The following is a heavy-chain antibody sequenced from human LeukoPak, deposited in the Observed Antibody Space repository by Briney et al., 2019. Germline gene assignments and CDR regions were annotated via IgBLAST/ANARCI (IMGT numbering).Heavy chain of an antibody. D-gene: IGHD3-22*01. Sequence: GGSLRLSCAASGFTFSSYAMSWVRQAPGKGLEWFSAISGSGGSTYYADSVKGRFTISRDNSKNTLYLQMNSLRAEDTAVYYCAKDYYYYDSSGYHLGYFDYWGQGTLVTVSS. CDR1: GFTFSSYA. CDR3: AKDYYYYDSSGYHLGYFDY. J-gene: IGHJ4*02. V-gene: IGHV3-23*01. CDR2: ISGSGGST.